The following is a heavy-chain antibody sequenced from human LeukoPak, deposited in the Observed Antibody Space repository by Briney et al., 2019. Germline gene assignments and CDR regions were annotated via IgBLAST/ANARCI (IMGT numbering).Heavy chain of an antibody. V-gene: IGHV4-59*12. J-gene: IGHJ4*02. CDR3: ASSGDKKALFDY. CDR2: RQSNGYT. CDR1: GDSLSGYY. Sequence: PSETLSLTCDFSGDSLSGYYWSWLRQPPGKGLEWIAYRQSNGYTEYYPSLMSRVTISVDRSKNQFSLKLSSVTAADTAVYYCASSGDKKALFDYWGQGTLVTVSS. D-gene: IGHD7-27*01.